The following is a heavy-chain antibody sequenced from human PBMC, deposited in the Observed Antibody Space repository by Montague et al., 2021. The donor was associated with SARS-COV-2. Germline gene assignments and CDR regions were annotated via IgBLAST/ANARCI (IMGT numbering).Heavy chain of an antibody. V-gene: IGHV3-33*01. Sequence: SLRLSCAASGFIFSSYGMHWVRQAPGKGLERVAHIWYDGSNENYVDSVKGRFTISRDNFKNTLYLQMNSLRAEDTAIHYCARGSVGGYYFDYWGQGTLVTVSS. CDR2: IWYDGSNE. J-gene: IGHJ4*02. D-gene: IGHD1-26*01. CDR1: GFIFSSYG. CDR3: ARGSVGGYYFDY.